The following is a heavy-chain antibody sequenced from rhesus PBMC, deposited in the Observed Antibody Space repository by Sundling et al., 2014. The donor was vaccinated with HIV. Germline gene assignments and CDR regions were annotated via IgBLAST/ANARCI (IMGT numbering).Heavy chain of an antibody. Sequence: EVQLVESGGGLVQPGGSLRLSCAASGFTFRTFGMYWVRQAPGKGLEWISGISSGGHSTYYADSVKGRFTISRDNSNNTFSLQMSSLRPEDTAVYFCAKDGWNYFYWGQGVLVTVSS. CDR1: GFTFRTFG. V-gene: IGHV3-103*01. CDR2: ISSGGHST. CDR3: AKDGWNYFY. J-gene: IGHJ4*01. D-gene: IGHD1-1*01.